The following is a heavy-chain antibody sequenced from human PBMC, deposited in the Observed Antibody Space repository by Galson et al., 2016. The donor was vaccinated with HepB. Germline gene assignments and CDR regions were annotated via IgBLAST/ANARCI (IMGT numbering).Heavy chain of an antibody. CDR1: GHPMTSYS. Sequence: ETLSPTCTVPGHPMTSYSWCWLRQPPGTGLARVGYINSGCDTNYNPSPKSRVTISVDTSKKQFSLTLKSVIAADTAVYYCARDSRAGRGMDVWGQGTTVTVSS. J-gene: IGHJ6*02. CDR2: INSGCDT. CDR3: ARDSRAGRGMDV. V-gene: IGHV4-59*01.